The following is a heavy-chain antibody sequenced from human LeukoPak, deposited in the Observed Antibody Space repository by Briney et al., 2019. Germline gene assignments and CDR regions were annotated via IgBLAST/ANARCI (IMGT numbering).Heavy chain of an antibody. Sequence: GGSLRLSCAASGFTFSSYTIHWVRQAPGKGLEWVAVMSYDVINEYYADSVRGRFTISRHNSKNTLYLQMNSLRAEDTAVYYCARGSRGYYDSSGYLDYWGQGTLVTVSS. V-gene: IGHV3-30*14. D-gene: IGHD3-22*01. CDR1: GFTFSSYT. CDR3: ARGSRGYYDSSGYLDY. CDR2: MSYDVINE. J-gene: IGHJ4*02.